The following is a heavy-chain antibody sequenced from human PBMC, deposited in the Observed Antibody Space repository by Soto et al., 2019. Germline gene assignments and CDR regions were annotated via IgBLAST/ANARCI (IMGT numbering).Heavy chain of an antibody. V-gene: IGHV6-1*01. CDR1: GDSVSSNSAA. CDR2: TYYRSKWYN. D-gene: IGHD6-13*01. Sequence: SQTLSLTCAISGDSVSSNSAAWNRIRQSPSRGLEWLGRTYYRSKWYNDYAVSVKSRITINPDTSKNQFSLQLNSVTPEDTAVYYCARDRGSSWYMGYYGMDVWGQGTTVTVSS. CDR3: ARDRGSSWYMGYYGMDV. J-gene: IGHJ6*02.